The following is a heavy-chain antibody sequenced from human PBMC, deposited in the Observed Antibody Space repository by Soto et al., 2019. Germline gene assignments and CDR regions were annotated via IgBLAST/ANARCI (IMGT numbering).Heavy chain of an antibody. V-gene: IGHV4-39*01. Sequence: QVQLQESGPGLVKPSETLSLTCTVSGASVSSNSYYCDWIRQPPGKGLEWIGTIRYSGSTYYNPSLKSRVTIIVDKSKNQFSLNLSPVTAADTAVYYCARHGGRINWFDPWGQGTLVTVSS. CDR3: ARHGGRINWFDP. J-gene: IGHJ5*02. CDR1: GASVSSNSYY. D-gene: IGHD3-16*01. CDR2: IRYSGST.